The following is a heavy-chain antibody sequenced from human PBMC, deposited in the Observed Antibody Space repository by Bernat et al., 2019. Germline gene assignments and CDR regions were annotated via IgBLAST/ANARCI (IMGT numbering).Heavy chain of an antibody. CDR3: ARVLGVAATSAFDV. V-gene: IGHV3-72*01. CDR1: GFTFSDHY. J-gene: IGHJ3*01. CDR2: ITNKANRYTT. D-gene: IGHD2-15*01. Sequence: EVQLVESGGGLVQPGGSLRLSCAASGFTFSDHYMDWVRQVPGKGLEWIGHITNKANRYTTQYAASVKGRFTISRDDSRNSVYLQMNSLKTEDTAVYYCARVLGVAATSAFDVWGQGTTVTVSS.